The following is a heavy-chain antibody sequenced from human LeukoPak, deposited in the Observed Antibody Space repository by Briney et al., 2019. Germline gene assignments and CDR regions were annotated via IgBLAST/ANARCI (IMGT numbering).Heavy chain of an antibody. D-gene: IGHD5-24*01. CDR2: IHPKSGAT. CDR3: AREANNWYRAFDY. CDR1: GYAFTDYY. J-gene: IGHJ4*02. Sequence: PGASVKVSCKTSGYAFTDYYIHWVRQAPGQGLGWMGWIHPKSGATDYAQNFRGRVTMTRDTSITTAYMVLSRLGSDDTAVYYCAREANNWYRAFDYWGQGPLVTVSS. V-gene: IGHV1-2*02.